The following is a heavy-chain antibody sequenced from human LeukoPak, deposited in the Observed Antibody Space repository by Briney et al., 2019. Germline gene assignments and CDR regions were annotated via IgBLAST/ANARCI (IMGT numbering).Heavy chain of an antibody. CDR2: IYYRGNT. J-gene: IGHJ6*03. D-gene: IGHD3-3*01. V-gene: IGHV4-59*01. CDR1: GGSISGYY. Sequence: ETLSLTCTVSGGSISGYYWSWIRQPPGKGLEWIGYIYYRGNTIYNPSLKSRVTMSVDTSGNQFSLRLTSVTAADTAVYYCARIMKGDFWSGDSYYDYYYMDVWGKGTTVTVSS. CDR3: ARIMKGDFWSGDSYYDYYYMDV.